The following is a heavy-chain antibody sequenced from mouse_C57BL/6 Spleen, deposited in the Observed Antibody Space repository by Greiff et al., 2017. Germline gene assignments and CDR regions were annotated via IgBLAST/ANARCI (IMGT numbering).Heavy chain of an antibody. D-gene: IGHD1-1*01. CDR1: GYTFTSYW. CDR2: INPSNGGT. V-gene: IGHV1-53*01. CDR3: ARYLLYYYGSSYGFDY. J-gene: IGHJ2*01. Sequence: QVHVKQPGTELVKPGASVKLSCKASGYTFTSYWMHWVKQRPGQGLEWIGNINPSNGGTNYNEKFKSKATLTVDKSSSTAYMQLSSLTSEDSAVYYCARYLLYYYGSSYGFDYWGQGTTLTVSS.